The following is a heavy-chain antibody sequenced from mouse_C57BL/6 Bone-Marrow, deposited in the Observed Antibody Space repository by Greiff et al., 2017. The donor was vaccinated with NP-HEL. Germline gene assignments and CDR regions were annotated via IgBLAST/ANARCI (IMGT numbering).Heavy chain of an antibody. V-gene: IGHV5-4*03. CDR3: ARDGRSSTISV. J-gene: IGHJ1*03. CDR2: ISDGGSYT. D-gene: IGHD2-1*01. CDR1: GFTFSSYA. Sequence: EVKVVESGGGLVKPGGSLKLSCAASGFTFSSYAMSWVRQTPEKRLEWVATISDGGSYTYYPDNVKGRFTISRDNAKNNLYLQMSHLKSEDTAMYYCARDGRSSTISVWGTGTTVTVSS.